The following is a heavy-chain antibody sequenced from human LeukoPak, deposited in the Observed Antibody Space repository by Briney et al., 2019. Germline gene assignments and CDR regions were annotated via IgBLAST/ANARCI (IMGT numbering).Heavy chain of an antibody. V-gene: IGHV4-34*01. CDR2: INHSGST. CDR1: GGSFSGYY. CDR3: ARPVAYSGSYIY. D-gene: IGHD1-26*01. Sequence: SETLSLTCAVYGGSFSGYYWSWIRQPPGKGLEWIGEINHSGSTNYNPSLKSRVTISVDTSKNQFSLKLSSVTAADTAVYYCARPVAYSGSYIYWGQGILVTVSS. J-gene: IGHJ4*02.